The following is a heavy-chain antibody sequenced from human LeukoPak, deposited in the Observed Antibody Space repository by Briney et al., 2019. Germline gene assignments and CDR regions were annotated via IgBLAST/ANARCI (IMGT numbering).Heavy chain of an antibody. CDR3: ARVIDDGGATLHFDY. CDR1: GYTFTSYV. Sequence: GASVKVSCKSSGYTFTSYVISWLRQAPAQGLEWMGWISAYNGNTNYAQKLQGRVTMTTDTSTSTAYMELRSLRSDDTAVYYCARVIDDGGATLHFDYWGQGTLVTVSS. CDR2: ISAYNGNT. V-gene: IGHV1-18*01. J-gene: IGHJ4*02. D-gene: IGHD1-26*01.